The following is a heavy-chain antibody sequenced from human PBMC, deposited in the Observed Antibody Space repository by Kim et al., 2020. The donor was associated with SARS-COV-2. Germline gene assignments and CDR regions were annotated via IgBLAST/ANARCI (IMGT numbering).Heavy chain of an antibody. V-gene: IGHV3-33*06. Sequence: GGSLRLSCAASGFTFSSYGMHWVRQAPGKGLEWVAVIWYDGSNKYYADSVKGRFTISRDNSKNTLYLQMNSLRAEDTAVYYCAKTPGGPGGDGMDVWGQGTTVTVSS. CDR2: IWYDGSNK. CDR3: AKTPGGPGGDGMDV. J-gene: IGHJ6*02. CDR1: GFTFSSYG. D-gene: IGHD3-16*01.